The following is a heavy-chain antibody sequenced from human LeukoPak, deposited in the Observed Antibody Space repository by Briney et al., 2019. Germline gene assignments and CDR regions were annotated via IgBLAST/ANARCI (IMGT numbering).Heavy chain of an antibody. CDR3: GRGTNWSPLDFDS. J-gene: IGHJ4*02. CDR1: GFPFSSDA. D-gene: IGHD1-20*01. Sequence: GGSLRLSCAGSGFPFSSDAMNWVRQAPGKGLEWVASISGSTGSTQYADSVKGRFTISRDNAKNSLYLQMNSLRAEDTAVYFCGRGTNWSPLDFDSWGQGTRVTVSS. CDR2: ISGSTGST. V-gene: IGHV3-21*01.